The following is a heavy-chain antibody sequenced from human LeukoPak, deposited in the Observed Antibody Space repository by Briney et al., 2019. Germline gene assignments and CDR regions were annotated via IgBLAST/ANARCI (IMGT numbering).Heavy chain of an antibody. V-gene: IGHV3-23*01. J-gene: IGHJ4*02. CDR2: ITASGGTT. Sequence: GGSLRLSCATSGFTFTTYAMNWVRQAPGKGLEWVSSITASGGTTYYADSVKGWFTISRDNSKNTLYLQMSSLRAEDTAVYFCAKDREVAGTYHDYWGQGTLVTVSS. CDR3: AKDREVAGTYHDY. CDR1: GFTFTTYA. D-gene: IGHD6-19*01.